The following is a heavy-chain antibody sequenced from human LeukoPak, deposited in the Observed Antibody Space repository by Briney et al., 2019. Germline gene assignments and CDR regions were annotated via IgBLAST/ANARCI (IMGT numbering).Heavy chain of an antibody. D-gene: IGHD3-22*01. V-gene: IGHV4-61*02. CDR2: IYTSGST. Sequence: SETLSLTCTVSGGSISSGSYYWSWIRQPAGKGLEWIGRIYTSGSTNYNPSLKSRVTISVDTSKNQFSLKLSSVTAADTAVYCCARGYYDSSGYYQNFDYWGQGTLVTVSS. CDR3: ARGYYDSSGYYQNFDY. J-gene: IGHJ4*02. CDR1: GGSISSGSYY.